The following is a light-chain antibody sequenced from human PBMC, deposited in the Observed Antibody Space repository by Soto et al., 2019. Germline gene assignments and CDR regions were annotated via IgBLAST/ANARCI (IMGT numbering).Light chain of an antibody. CDR1: RSDVGGYND. J-gene: IGLJ2*01. CDR3: SSYTFGRTYVV. V-gene: IGLV2-14*01. Sequence: QSALTQPASVSGAPGQSITISCTGTRSDVGGYNDVSWYQQQPGKEPTLMISDVSNRPSGVSNRFSGSKSGNTASLTNSGLQSEEEADYYCSSYTFGRTYVVFSGGTKPTVL. CDR2: DVS.